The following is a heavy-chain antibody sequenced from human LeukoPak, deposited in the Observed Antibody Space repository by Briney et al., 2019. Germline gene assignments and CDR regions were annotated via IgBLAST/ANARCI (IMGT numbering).Heavy chain of an antibody. D-gene: IGHD1-26*01. CDR1: GFTFSTYG. V-gene: IGHV3-33*03. CDR3: AKLVGPTTSYFDS. CDR2: ILLDGNNK. Sequence: PGRSLRLSCAASGFTFSTYGMHWVRQAPGKGLEWVAHILLDGNNKYYPDSVKGRFTISRDNSKNTLYLQMDSLRAEDTAIYYCAKLVGPTTSYFDSWGQGTLVTVSS. J-gene: IGHJ4*02.